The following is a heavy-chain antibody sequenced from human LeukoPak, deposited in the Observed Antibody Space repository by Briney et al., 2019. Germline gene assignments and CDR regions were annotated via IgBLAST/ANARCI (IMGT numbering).Heavy chain of an antibody. D-gene: IGHD7-27*01. CDR3: ATVETGDSFDY. V-gene: IGHV3-21*01. CDR2: ISSSGSHI. Sequence: GGSLRLSCADSGLTLSDYTMNWVRQAPGKGLEWVSSISSSGSHIYYADSMKGRFTISRDNAKSSLYLQMNSLRAEDTAVYYCATVETGDSFDYWGQGTLVTVSS. J-gene: IGHJ4*02. CDR1: GLTLSDYT.